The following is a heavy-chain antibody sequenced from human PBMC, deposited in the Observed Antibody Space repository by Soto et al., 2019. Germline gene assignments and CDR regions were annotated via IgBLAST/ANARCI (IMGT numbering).Heavy chain of an antibody. J-gene: IGHJ5*02. D-gene: IGHD6-19*01. CDR2: INPSGGST. CDR1: GYTFTSYY. Sequence: ASVKVSCKASGYTFTSYYMHWVRQAPGQGLEWMGIINPSGGSTSYAQKFQGRVTMTRDTSTSTVYMELSSLRSEDTAVYYCARHAVAGTEAGWFDPWGQGTLVTVPS. CDR3: ARHAVAGTEAGWFDP. V-gene: IGHV1-46*01.